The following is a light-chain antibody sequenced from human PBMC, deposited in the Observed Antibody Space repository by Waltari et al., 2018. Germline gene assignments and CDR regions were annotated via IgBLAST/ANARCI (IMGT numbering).Light chain of an antibody. CDR1: QSVSSNY. V-gene: IGKV3-20*01. CDR3: QHYSSAPNT. J-gene: IGKJ2*01. Sequence: EIVLTQSPGTLSLFPGERATLSSRASQSVSSNYLAWYQQKPGQAPRLLIHDASSRATGIPDRFSGSGSGTDFTLTISGLEPEDFAVYFCQHYSSAPNTFGQGTRLEIK. CDR2: DAS.